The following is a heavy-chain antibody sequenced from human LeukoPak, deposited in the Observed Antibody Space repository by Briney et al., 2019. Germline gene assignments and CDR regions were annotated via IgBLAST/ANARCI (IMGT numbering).Heavy chain of an antibody. CDR2: ISWNSGSI. Sequence: PGRSLRLSCAASGFTFDDYAMHWVRQAPGKGLEWVSGISWNSGSIGYADSVKGRFTISRDNAKNSLYLQMNSLRAEDTALYYCAKVGWLNSGSYYFDYWGQGTLVTVSS. CDR1: GFTFDDYA. CDR3: AKVGWLNSGSYYFDY. J-gene: IGHJ4*02. D-gene: IGHD1-26*01. V-gene: IGHV3-9*01.